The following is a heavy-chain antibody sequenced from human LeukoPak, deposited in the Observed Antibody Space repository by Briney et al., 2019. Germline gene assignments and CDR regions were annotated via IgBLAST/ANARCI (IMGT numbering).Heavy chain of an antibody. CDR2: ISSSSSYI. Sequence: GGSLRLSCAASGFTFSSYSMNWVRQAPGKGLEWVSSISSSSSYIYYADSVKGRFTISRDNAKNSLYLQMNSLRAEDTAVYYCASYCTNGVCYTGDFDYWGQGTLVTVSS. V-gene: IGHV3-21*01. CDR3: ASYCTNGVCYTGDFDY. J-gene: IGHJ4*02. CDR1: GFTFSSYS. D-gene: IGHD2-8*01.